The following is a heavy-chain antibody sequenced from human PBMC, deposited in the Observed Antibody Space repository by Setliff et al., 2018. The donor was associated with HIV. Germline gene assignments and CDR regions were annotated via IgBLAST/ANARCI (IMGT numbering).Heavy chain of an antibody. D-gene: IGHD3-22*01. J-gene: IGHJ4*02. Sequence: PSETLSLTCDVYGGSFSGYYWSWIRQPPGKGLEWIGKINHSGSTNYNPSLKSRVTISVDTSKNQFSLKLSSVTAADTAVYYCARVGYYDSSFDYWGQGTLVTVS. CDR2: INHSGST. CDR3: ARVGYYDSSFDY. CDR1: GGSFSGYY. V-gene: IGHV4-34*01.